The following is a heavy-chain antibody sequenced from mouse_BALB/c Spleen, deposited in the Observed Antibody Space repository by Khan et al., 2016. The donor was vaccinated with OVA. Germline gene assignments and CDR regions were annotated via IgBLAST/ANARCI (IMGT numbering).Heavy chain of an antibody. V-gene: IGHV3-1*02. D-gene: IGHD1-2*01. CDR2: LTYSGST. Sequence: EVQLQESGPGLVKPSQSLYLTCTVTGYSITSGYSWNWNRQFPRNKLEWRGYLTYSGSTNYNPSLQSLISITRDTSKNQFFLQLNSVTTEDTATYDCARTARIKYWGQGTTLTVSS. CDR1: GYSITSGYS. CDR3: ARTARIKY. J-gene: IGHJ2*01.